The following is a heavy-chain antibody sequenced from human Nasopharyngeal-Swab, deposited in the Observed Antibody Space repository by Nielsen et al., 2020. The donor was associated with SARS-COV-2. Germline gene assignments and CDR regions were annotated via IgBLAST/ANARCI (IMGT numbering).Heavy chain of an antibody. CDR1: GFTFDDYA. J-gene: IGHJ3*02. CDR3: ASRGGAAAGGQAFDI. Sequence: SLKISCAASGFTFDDYAMHWVRQAPGKGLEWVSGISWNSGSIGYADSVKGRFTISRDNAKNSLYLQMNSLRAEDTALHYCASRGGAAAGGQAFDIWGQGTMVTVSS. CDR2: ISWNSGSI. V-gene: IGHV3-9*01. D-gene: IGHD6-13*01.